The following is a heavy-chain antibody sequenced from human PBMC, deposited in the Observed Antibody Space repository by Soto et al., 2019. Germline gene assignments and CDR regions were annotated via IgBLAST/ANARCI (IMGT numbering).Heavy chain of an antibody. CDR3: ARGGDSYGDDY. J-gene: IGHJ4*02. Sequence: QVQLVQSGGEVKKPGASVKVSCKASGYTSTSFGITWVRQAPGHGLEWMGWISAYNGDTKYAQKVQGRVTMTTDTATNTAHMELRSLRPDDTAVYYCARGGDSYGDDYWGQGTLVTVSS. V-gene: IGHV1-18*01. CDR2: ISAYNGDT. D-gene: IGHD5-18*01. CDR1: GYTSTSFG.